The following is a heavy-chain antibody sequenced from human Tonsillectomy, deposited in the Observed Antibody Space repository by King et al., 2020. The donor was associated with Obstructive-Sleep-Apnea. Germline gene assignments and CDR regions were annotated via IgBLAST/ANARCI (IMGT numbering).Heavy chain of an antibody. J-gene: IGHJ6*02. CDR1: GGTFSSYA. CDR2: IIPIFGTA. CDR3: ARGSADSSSAYYYYYGMDV. D-gene: IGHD3-22*01. Sequence: GQLVQSGAEVKKPGSSVKVSCKASGGTFSSYAISWVRQAPGQGLEWMGGIIPIFGTANYAQKFQGRVTITADESTSTAYMELSSLRSEDTAVYYCARGSADSSSAYYYYYGMDVWGQGTTVTVSS. V-gene: IGHV1-69*01.